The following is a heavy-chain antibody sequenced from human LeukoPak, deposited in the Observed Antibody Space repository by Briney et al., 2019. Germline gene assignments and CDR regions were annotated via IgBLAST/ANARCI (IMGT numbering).Heavy chain of an antibody. D-gene: IGHD2-21*01. V-gene: IGHV3-53*01. CDR2: IHYDGKI. Sequence: GGSMRLSCAASGFSVSGKFMSWVRQAPGKGLEWVSIIHYDGKIRYAGSVGGRFTIYRDDSENTLFLQMNSLRVDDTAVYFCASGDGYLQPYWGQGTLVTVSS. CDR1: GFSVSGKF. J-gene: IGHJ4*01. CDR3: ASGDGYLQPY.